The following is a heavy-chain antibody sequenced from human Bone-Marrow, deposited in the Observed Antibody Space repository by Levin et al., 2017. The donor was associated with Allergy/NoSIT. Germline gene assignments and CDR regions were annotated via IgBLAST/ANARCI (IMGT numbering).Heavy chain of an antibody. CDR1: GFTFSNAW. CDR3: TTALGLGPRTSRYYFAY. CDR2: IKSKTDGETT. J-gene: IGHJ4*01. V-gene: IGHV3-15*01. D-gene: IGHD7-27*01. Sequence: GGSLRLSCAASGFTFSNAWMNWVRQAPGKGLEWVGRIKSKTDGETTDSAAPMKGRIIISRDDSKKTVYLQMNSLKTEDTAVYYCTTALGLGPRTSRYYFAYWGHGTLVTVSS.